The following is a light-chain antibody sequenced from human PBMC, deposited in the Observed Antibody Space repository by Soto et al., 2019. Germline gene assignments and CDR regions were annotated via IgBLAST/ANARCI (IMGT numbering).Light chain of an antibody. CDR2: GAS. Sequence: EIVMTQSPATLSVSPGERATLSCRASQSVSSNLAWYQQKPGQAPRLLIYGASTRATGIPARFSGSGSGTEFTLTISSLESGDFAGYYCQHYNNWPPWTFGQGTKVEIK. V-gene: IGKV3-15*01. J-gene: IGKJ1*01. CDR1: QSVSSN. CDR3: QHYNNWPPWT.